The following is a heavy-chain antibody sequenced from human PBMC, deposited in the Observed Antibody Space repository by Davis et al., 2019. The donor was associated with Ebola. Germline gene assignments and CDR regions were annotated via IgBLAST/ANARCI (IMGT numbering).Heavy chain of an antibody. V-gene: IGHV1-46*01. CDR1: GYTFTSYY. D-gene: IGHD2-15*01. CDR3: ARDKAVVVAATPDNWFDP. CDR2: INPSGGST. Sequence: ASVKVSCKASGYTFTSYYMHWVRQAPGQGLEWMGIINPSGGSTSYAQKFQGRVTMTRDTSTSTVYMELSSLRSEDTAVYYRARDKAVVVAATPDNWFDPWGQGTLVTVSS. J-gene: IGHJ5*02.